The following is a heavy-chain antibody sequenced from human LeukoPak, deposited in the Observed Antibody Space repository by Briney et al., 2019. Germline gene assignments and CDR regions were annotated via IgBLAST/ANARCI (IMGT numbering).Heavy chain of an antibody. CDR2: SGSSSSYK. V-gene: IGHV3-21*01. D-gene: IGHD3-9*01. Sequence: GGSLRLSCAASGFIFSSHSMNWVRQAPGKGLEWVSASGSSSSYKYYADSVKGRFTISRDNAKNSLYLQMNSLRAEDTAVYYCARAKYDILTGYSQTHFDYWGQGTLVTVSS. CDR3: ARAKYDILTGYSQTHFDY. CDR1: GFIFSSHS. J-gene: IGHJ4*02.